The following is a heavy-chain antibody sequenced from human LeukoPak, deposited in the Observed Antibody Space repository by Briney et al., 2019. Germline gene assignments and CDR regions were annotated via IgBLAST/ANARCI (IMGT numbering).Heavy chain of an antibody. J-gene: IGHJ4*02. CDR3: ARRGLQIVVVPAATNYFDY. CDR2: ISSRGTHM. Sequence: GGSLRLSCAASGFSFSDYSLSWVRQAPGKGLEWVSFISSRGTHMYYLDSVKGRFTISRDNAKASLDLQLNSLRAEDTAVYFCARRGLQIVVVPAATNYFDYWGQGTLVTVSS. D-gene: IGHD2-2*01. CDR1: GFSFSDYS. V-gene: IGHV3-21*01.